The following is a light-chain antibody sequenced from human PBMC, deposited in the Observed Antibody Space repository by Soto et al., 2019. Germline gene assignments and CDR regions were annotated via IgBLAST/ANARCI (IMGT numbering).Light chain of an antibody. CDR1: QSVSSSY. Sequence: EIVLTQSPGTLSWSPGERATLSCRASQSVSSSYLAWYQQKPGQAPRLLIYGASSRATGIPDRFSGSGSGTDFTLTISRLEPEDFAVYYCQQYGSSPPWGFGQGTKV. V-gene: IGKV3-20*01. CDR2: GAS. CDR3: QQYGSSPPWG. J-gene: IGKJ1*01.